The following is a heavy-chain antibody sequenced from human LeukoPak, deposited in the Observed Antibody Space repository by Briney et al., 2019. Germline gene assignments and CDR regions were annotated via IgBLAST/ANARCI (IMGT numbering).Heavy chain of an antibody. CDR1: CGSISISNYY. CDR3: AGLVVGTATIDY. Sequence: SETLSLTCTVSCGSISISNYYCRGIRQPPGKGLEWIVNIFYSGSTHYNPSLKSRVTISVDTSKNQFSLKLNSLTAADTAVYHCAGLVVGTATIDYWGQGTLVTVSS. J-gene: IGHJ4*02. CDR2: IFYSGST. V-gene: IGHV4-39*01. D-gene: IGHD2-21*02.